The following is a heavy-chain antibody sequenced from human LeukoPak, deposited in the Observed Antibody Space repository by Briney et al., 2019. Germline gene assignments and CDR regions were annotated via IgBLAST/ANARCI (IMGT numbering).Heavy chain of an antibody. Sequence: SETLSLTCAVYGGSFSGYYWSWIRQPPGKGLEWIGEINHSGSTNYNPSLKSRATISVDTSKNQFSLKLSSVTAADTAVYYCARVRMVRGVIHNWLDPWGQGTLVTVSS. CDR1: GGSFSGYY. CDR3: ARVRMVRGVIHNWLDP. J-gene: IGHJ5*02. D-gene: IGHD3-10*01. V-gene: IGHV4-34*01. CDR2: INHSGST.